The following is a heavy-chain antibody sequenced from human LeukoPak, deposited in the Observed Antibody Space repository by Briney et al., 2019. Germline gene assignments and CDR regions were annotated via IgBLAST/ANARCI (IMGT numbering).Heavy chain of an antibody. Sequence: PSETLSLTCTVSGGSISSYYWSWIRQPPGKGLEWIGYIYYSGSTNYNPSLKSRVTISVDTSKNQFSLKLSSVTAADTAVYYCARAPWYYYDSSGYYSYYFDYWGQGTLVTVSS. V-gene: IGHV4-59*01. CDR2: IYYSGST. D-gene: IGHD3-22*01. CDR1: GGSISSYY. J-gene: IGHJ4*02. CDR3: ARAPWYYYDSSGYYSYYFDY.